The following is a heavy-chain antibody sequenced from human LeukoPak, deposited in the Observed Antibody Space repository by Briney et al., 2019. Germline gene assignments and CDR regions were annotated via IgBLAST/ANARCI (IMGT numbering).Heavy chain of an antibody. CDR1: GFTVSSNY. CDR2: IYSGGST. V-gene: IGHV3-66*01. J-gene: IGHJ4*02. Sequence: GGSLRLSCAASGFTVSSNYMSWVRQAPGEGLEWVSVIYSGGSTYYVDSVKGRFTISRDNSKNTLYLQMNSLRAEDTAVYYCARDDEYYYDSSGYYSDWGQGTLVTVSS. CDR3: ARDDEYYYDSSGYYSD. D-gene: IGHD3-22*01.